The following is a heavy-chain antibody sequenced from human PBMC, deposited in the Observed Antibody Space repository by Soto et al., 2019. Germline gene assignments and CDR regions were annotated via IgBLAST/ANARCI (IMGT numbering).Heavy chain of an antibody. CDR2: IIPIFGKA. CDR3: ASGGEYYDENLPHYYFFGMHV. CDR1: GGTFSNYP. Sequence: SVKVSCKASGGTFSNYPITWVRRAPGQGLKWLGGIIPIFGKADYTQKFQGRVTINPDEPTSTAYMEISSMRTEDTAVYYCASGGEYYDENLPHYYFFGMHVWGPGTTVTVSS. D-gene: IGHD3-16*01. J-gene: IGHJ6*02. V-gene: IGHV1-69*13.